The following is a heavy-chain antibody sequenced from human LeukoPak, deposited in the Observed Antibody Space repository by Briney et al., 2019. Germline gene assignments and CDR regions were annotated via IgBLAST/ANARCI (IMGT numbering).Heavy chain of an antibody. V-gene: IGHV3-49*04. J-gene: IGHJ4*02. D-gene: IGHD2-15*01. CDR1: GFTFCDYG. Sequence: PGGSLRLSCTGSGFTFCDYGMSWVRQAPGKGLEWVGFIRSKAYGGTTEYAASAKGRFTISRDDSKSIAYLQMNSLKTEDTAVYYCTRPRYCSGGSCYFDYWGQGTLVTVSS. CDR2: IRSKAYGGTT. CDR3: TRPRYCSGGSCYFDY.